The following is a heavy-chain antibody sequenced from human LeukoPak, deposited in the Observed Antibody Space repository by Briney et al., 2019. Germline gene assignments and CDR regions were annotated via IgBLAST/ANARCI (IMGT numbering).Heavy chain of an antibody. CDR1: GYTFTSYY. D-gene: IGHD6-13*01. V-gene: IGHV1-46*01. J-gene: IGHJ6*03. CDR3: ARGLRTTAAAGRRDYYYYMDV. Sequence: ASVKVSCKASGYTFTSYYMHWVRQAPGQGLEWMGIINPSGGSTSYAQKFQGRVTMTRNTSISTAYMELSSLRSEDTAVYYCARGLRTTAAAGRRDYYYYMDVWGKGTTVTVSS. CDR2: INPSGGST.